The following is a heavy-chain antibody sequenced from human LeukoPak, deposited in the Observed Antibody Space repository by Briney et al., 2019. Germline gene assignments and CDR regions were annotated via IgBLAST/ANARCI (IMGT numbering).Heavy chain of an antibody. CDR3: ASTGIAVAGTEGRLYDY. J-gene: IGHJ4*02. CDR1: GFTFSSYG. CDR2: IRYDGSNK. Sequence: PGGSLRLSCAASGFTFSSYGMHWVRQAPGKGLEWVAFIRYDGSNKYYADSVKGRFTTSRDNSKNTLYLQMNSLRAEDTAVYYCASTGIAVAGTEGRLYDYWGQGTLVTVSS. D-gene: IGHD6-19*01. V-gene: IGHV3-30*02.